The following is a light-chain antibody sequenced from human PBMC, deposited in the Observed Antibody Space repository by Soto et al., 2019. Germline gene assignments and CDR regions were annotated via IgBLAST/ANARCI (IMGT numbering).Light chain of an antibody. J-gene: IGKJ5*01. V-gene: IGKV3-11*01. CDR2: DAV. Sequence: EIVLTQSPSTLSLSPGERANLSCRASQSVGSYLVWYQQKPGQAPRLLIYDAVNRVTGIPARFSGSGSGTDFTLTITRLEPEDFAVYYCQQYCSSITFGQGTRLEIK. CDR1: QSVGSY. CDR3: QQYCSSIT.